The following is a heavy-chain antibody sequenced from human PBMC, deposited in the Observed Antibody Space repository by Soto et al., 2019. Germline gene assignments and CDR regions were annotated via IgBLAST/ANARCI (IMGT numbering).Heavy chain of an antibody. V-gene: IGHV3-15*01. CDR2: IKSKTDGGTT. Sequence: PGGSLRLSCAASGFTFSNAWMSWVRQAPGKGLEWVGRIKSKTDGGTTDYAAPVKGRFTISRDDSKNTLYLQMNSLKTEDTAVYYCTTGWTATNYYYYGMAVWGPGTTVTVSS. D-gene: IGHD6-25*01. CDR3: TTGWTATNYYYYGMAV. CDR1: GFTFSNAW. J-gene: IGHJ6*02.